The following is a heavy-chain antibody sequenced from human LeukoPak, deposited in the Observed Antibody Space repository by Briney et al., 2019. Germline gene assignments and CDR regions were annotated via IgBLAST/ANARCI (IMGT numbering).Heavy chain of an antibody. CDR1: GGSISSYY. V-gene: IGHV4-59*01. CDR2: IYYSGST. D-gene: IGHD6-19*01. CDR3: ARGYSSGWQDY. Sequence: SETLSLTCTVTGGSISSYYWSWIRQPPGKGLEWIGYIYYSGSTNYNPSLKSRVTISVDTSKNQFSLKLSSVTAADTAVYYCARGYSSGWQDYWGQGTLVTVSS. J-gene: IGHJ4*02.